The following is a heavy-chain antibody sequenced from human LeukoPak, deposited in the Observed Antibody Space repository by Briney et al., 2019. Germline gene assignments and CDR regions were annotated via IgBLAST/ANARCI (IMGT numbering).Heavy chain of an antibody. J-gene: IGHJ4*02. D-gene: IGHD6-6*01. V-gene: IGHV4-34*01. Sequence: SETLSLTCAVYGGSFSGYYWSWIRQPPGKGLERIGEINHSGGTNYNPSLKSRVTISVDTSKNQFSLKLSSVTAADTAVYYCARAASIYSSSQFDYWGQGTLVTVSS. CDR1: GGSFSGYY. CDR2: INHSGGT. CDR3: ARAASIYSSSQFDY.